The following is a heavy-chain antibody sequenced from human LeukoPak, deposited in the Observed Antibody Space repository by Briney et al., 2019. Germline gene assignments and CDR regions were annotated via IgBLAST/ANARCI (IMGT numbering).Heavy chain of an antibody. D-gene: IGHD3-10*01. V-gene: IGHV3-48*03. CDR1: GFTFSSYE. J-gene: IGHJ5*02. CDR3: ARDGSMVRGVSPYNWFDP. CDR2: ISSSGSTI. Sequence: GGSLRLSCAASGFTFSSYEMNWVRQAPGKGLEWVSYISSSGSTIYYADSVKGRFTISRDHAKNSLYLQMNSLRAEDTAVYYCARDGSMVRGVSPYNWFDPWGQGTLVTVSS.